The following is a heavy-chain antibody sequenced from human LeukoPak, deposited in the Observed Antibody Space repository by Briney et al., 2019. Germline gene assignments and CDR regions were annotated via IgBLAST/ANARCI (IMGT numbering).Heavy chain of an antibody. D-gene: IGHD2-21*01. CDR1: GFTFSSYA. V-gene: IGHV3-30-3*02. J-gene: IGHJ4*02. CDR2: ISYDGSNK. CDR3: AKPTPFH. Sequence: GRSLRPSCAASGFTFSSYAMHWVRQAPGKGLEWVAVISYDGSNKYYADSVKGRFTISRDNSKNTLYLQMNSLRAEDTAVYYCAKPTPFHWGQGTLVTVS.